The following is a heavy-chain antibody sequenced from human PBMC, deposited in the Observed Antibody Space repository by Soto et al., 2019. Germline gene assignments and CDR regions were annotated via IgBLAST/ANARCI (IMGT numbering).Heavy chain of an antibody. CDR2: IYYSGGT. D-gene: IGHD6-19*01. CDR1: GTALTSGGYF. V-gene: IGHV4-61*08. CDR3: TREQSDDNYFDP. Sequence: SETLSLTCTVSGTALTSGGYFYTWIRQPPEKGLEWLGYIYYSGGTNYNPSLKSRVTISLDKSKSQFSLRLISVTAADTAVYYCTREQSDDNYFDPWGQGTLVTVSS. J-gene: IGHJ5*02.